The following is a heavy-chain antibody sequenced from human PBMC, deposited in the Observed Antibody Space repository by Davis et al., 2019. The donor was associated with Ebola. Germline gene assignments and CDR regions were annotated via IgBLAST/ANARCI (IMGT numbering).Heavy chain of an antibody. Sequence: GGSLRLSCAGSGFTFEAYAMTWVRQAPGKGLEWVSGINWNGGSTGYADSVKGRFTISRDNAKSSLYLQMNSLRAEDTALYYCARVNTVTGYSRFDPWGQGILVTVSS. CDR2: INWNGGST. CDR3: ARVNTVTGYSRFDP. CDR1: GFTFEAYA. V-gene: IGHV3-20*04. D-gene: IGHD3-9*01. J-gene: IGHJ5*02.